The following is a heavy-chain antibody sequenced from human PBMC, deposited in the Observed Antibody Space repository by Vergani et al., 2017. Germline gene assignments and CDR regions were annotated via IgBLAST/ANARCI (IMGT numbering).Heavy chain of an antibody. V-gene: IGHV3-33*01. CDR1: GFTFSSYG. CDR3: ASDGDIRFLDRKAPFDY. J-gene: IGHJ4*02. D-gene: IGHD3-3*01. CDR2: IWYDGSNK. Sequence: QVQLVESGGGVVQPGRSLRLSCAASGFTFSSYGMHWVRQAPGKGLEWVAVIWYDGSNKYYADSVKGRFTISRDNSKNTLYLQMNSLRAEDTAVYYCASDGDIRFLDRKAPFDYWGQGTLVTISS.